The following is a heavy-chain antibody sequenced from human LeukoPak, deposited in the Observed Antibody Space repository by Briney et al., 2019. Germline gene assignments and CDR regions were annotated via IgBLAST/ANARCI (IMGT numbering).Heavy chain of an antibody. Sequence: PSETLSLTCSVYGRSFSGYYWSWIRQPPGKGLEWIGEINHSGSTNYNPSLKSRVTISVDTSKNQFSLKLSSVIAADTAVYYCARGGGDYHAGPYCFDYWGQGTLVTVSS. CDR3: ARGGGDYHAGPYCFDY. CDR1: GRSFSGYY. J-gene: IGHJ4*02. V-gene: IGHV4-34*01. D-gene: IGHD4-17*01. CDR2: INHSGST.